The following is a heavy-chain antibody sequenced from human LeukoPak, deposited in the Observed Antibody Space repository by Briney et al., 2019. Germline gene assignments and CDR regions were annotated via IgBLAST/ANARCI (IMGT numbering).Heavy chain of an antibody. Sequence: SETLSLTCTVSGGSISTYDWSWIRQPAGKGLEWIGRISTSGSPNYDPSLKSRVTMSVDTSKNQFSLRLTSVTAADTAVYYCAREGRSSTPGYWGQGSLVTVSS. D-gene: IGHD2-15*01. V-gene: IGHV4-4*07. J-gene: IGHJ4*02. CDR3: AREGRSSTPGY. CDR1: GGSISTYD. CDR2: ISTSGSP.